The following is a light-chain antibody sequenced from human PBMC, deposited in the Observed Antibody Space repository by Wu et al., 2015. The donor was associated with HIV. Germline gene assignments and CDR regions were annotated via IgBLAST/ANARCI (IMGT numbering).Light chain of an antibody. CDR1: QSVSTF. CDR2: DAV. Sequence: EIVLTQSPDILSLSPGERAILSCRANQSVSTFFGWYQQKPGQAPRLLIFDAVSRAIGIPGRFSGSGSGTDFTLTISRLEPEDSAVYYCHQYGSGYLYRFGQGTKLEIK. CDR3: HQYGSGYLYR. V-gene: IGKV3-20*01. J-gene: IGKJ2*03.